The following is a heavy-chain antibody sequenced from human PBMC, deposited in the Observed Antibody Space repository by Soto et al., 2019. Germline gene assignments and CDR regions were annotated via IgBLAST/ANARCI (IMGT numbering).Heavy chain of an antibody. D-gene: IGHD5-12*01. J-gene: IGHJ4*02. CDR1: GFTFSRYW. CDR2: INSDGSST. CDR3: ARDQGYVGFDN. Sequence: EVQLVESGGGLVQPGGSLRLSCAASGFTFSRYWMHWVRQAPGKGLVWVSRINSDGSSTNYADSVKGRFTISRDNAKNTVYLQMNSLRVEDTAVYYCARDQGYVGFDNWGQGTLLTVPS. V-gene: IGHV3-74*01.